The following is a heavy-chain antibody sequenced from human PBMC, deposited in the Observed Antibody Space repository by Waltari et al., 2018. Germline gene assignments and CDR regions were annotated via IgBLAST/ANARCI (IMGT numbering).Heavy chain of an antibody. CDR3: AKGGADYSSSQPFEY. V-gene: IGHV3-66*02. CDR2: IYSGGET. J-gene: IGHJ4*02. D-gene: IGHD6-6*01. Sequence: EVQLVESGGGLVQTGGSLRLSCAASGFTVNSNYLSWVRQAPGKGLEWVSVIYSGGETSYADSVKGRFTISRDTSKNTLYLQMNTLGAEDTALYYCAKGGADYSSSQPFEYWGQGTLVTVSS. CDR1: GFTVNSNY.